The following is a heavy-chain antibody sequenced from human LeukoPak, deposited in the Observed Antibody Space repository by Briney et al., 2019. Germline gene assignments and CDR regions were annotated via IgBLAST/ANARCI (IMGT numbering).Heavy chain of an antibody. D-gene: IGHD3-3*01. V-gene: IGHV7-4-1*02. CDR2: INTNTGNP. CDR1: GYTFTSYA. J-gene: IGHJ6*03. Sequence: ASVKVSCKASGYTFTSYAMNWVRQAPGQGLEWMGWINTNTGNPTYAQGFTGRFVFSLDTSVSTAYLRISSLKAEDTAVYYCARRFGVVTGYYYYYMDVWGKGTTVTVSS. CDR3: ARRFGVVTGYYYYYMDV.